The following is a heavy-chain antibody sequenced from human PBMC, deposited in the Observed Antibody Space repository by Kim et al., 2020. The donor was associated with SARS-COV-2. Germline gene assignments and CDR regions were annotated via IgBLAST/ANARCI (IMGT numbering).Heavy chain of an antibody. J-gene: IGHJ4*02. Sequence: GGSLRLSCTASGFTFGDYAMSWVRQAPGKGLEWVGFIRSKAYGGTTEYAASVKGRFTISRDDSKSIAYLQMNSLKTEDTAVYYCTRDRYDILTGYYEDYWGQGTLVTVSS. CDR2: IRSKAYGGTT. CDR3: TRDRYDILTGYYEDY. CDR1: GFTFGDYA. V-gene: IGHV3-49*04. D-gene: IGHD3-9*01.